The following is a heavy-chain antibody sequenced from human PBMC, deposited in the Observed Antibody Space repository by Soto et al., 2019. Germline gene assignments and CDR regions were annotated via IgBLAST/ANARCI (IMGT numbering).Heavy chain of an antibody. CDR3: ARDSHGDYSSDY. Sequence: QVQLVQSGAEVKKPGASVKVSCKASGYTFTSYGISWVRQAPGQGLEWMGWISAYNGNTNYAQKLQGRVTMTTDTSTSTAYMELRSMRSDATAVDSCARDSHGDYSSDYWGQGTLVTVSS. J-gene: IGHJ4*02. D-gene: IGHD2-21*02. CDR2: ISAYNGNT. V-gene: IGHV1-18*01. CDR1: GYTFTSYG.